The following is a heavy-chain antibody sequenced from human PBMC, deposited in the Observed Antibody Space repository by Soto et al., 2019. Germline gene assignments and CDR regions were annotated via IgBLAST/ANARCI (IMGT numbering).Heavy chain of an antibody. D-gene: IGHD3-16*01. V-gene: IGHV6-1*01. J-gene: IGHJ4*02. CDR3: ARGGGVLDY. Sequence: PSETLSLTCAVSGDSVSGNSAGWNWIRQSPSRGLEWLGRTYYRSKWFNDYAVSVKNRITINPDTSKNQISLQLKSVTPEDAAVYYCARGGGVLDYWGQGTLVTVSS. CDR1: GDSVSGNSAG. CDR2: TYYRSKWFN.